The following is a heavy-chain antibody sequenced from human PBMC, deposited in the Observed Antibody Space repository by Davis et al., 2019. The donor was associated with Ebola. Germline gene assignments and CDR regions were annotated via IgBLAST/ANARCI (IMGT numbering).Heavy chain of an antibody. D-gene: IGHD3-10*01. CDR1: GFSFSGYW. CDR2: IDSDGSST. Sequence: PGGSLRLSCAASGFSFSGYWMHWVRQGPGKRLVWVSRIDSDGSSTTYADSVKGRFTISRDNPKNSLYLQMNSLRAEDTAVYYCAREVRRGWFDPWGQGTLVTVSS. V-gene: IGHV3-74*01. CDR3: AREVRRGWFDP. J-gene: IGHJ5*02.